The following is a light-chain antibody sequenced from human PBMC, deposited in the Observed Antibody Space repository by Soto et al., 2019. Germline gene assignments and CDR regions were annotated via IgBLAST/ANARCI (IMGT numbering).Light chain of an antibody. Sequence: DIQMSQSPSSPSASVGDRVTVTCRASQSISSHLKGYQQKPGKAPKRLIYAASSMQSGVPSRFSGSRSGTDFTLTISSLQAEDVGTEYCQHSYNTPSGTFGQGTKVDI. CDR1: QSISSH. CDR2: AAS. CDR3: QHSYNTPSGT. V-gene: IGKV1-39*01. J-gene: IGKJ1*01.